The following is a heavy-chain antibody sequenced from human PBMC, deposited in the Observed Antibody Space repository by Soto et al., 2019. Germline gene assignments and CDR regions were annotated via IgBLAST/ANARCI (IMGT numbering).Heavy chain of an antibody. V-gene: IGHV1-69*01. D-gene: IGHD3-22*01. Sequence: VKVSCKASGGTFSSYAISWVRQAPGQGLEWMGGIIPIFGTANYAQKFQGRVTITADESTSTAYMELSSLRSEDTAVYYCATDYYDSSGYYYYFDYWGQGTLVTVSS. J-gene: IGHJ4*02. CDR2: IIPIFGTA. CDR1: GGTFSSYA. CDR3: ATDYYDSSGYYYYFDY.